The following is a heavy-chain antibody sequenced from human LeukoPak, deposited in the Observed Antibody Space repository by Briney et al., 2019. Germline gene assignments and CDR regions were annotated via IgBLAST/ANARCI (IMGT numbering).Heavy chain of an antibody. CDR3: ARDQGGYDPYYFDY. Sequence: GGSLRLSCAASGFTFSSYWMHWVRQAPGKGLVWVSRINTDGSSTSYADSVKGRFTISRDNAKNTLYLQMNSLRAEDTAVYYCARDQGGYDPYYFDYWGQGTLVTVSS. V-gene: IGHV3-74*01. CDR1: GFTFSSYW. J-gene: IGHJ4*02. D-gene: IGHD5-12*01. CDR2: INTDGSST.